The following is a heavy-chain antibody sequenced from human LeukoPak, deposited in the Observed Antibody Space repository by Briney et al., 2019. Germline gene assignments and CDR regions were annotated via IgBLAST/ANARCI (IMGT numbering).Heavy chain of an antibody. V-gene: IGHV3-30*04. CDR2: ISYDGSNK. J-gene: IGHJ4*02. CDR3: AKCGGGFSYRVLPDY. CDR1: GFTFNNYA. Sequence: PGGSLRLSCAASGFTFNNYAMHWVRQAPGKGLEWGAVISYDGSNKYYADSVKGRFTISRDNSKNTLYLQMNSLRAEDTAVYYCAKCGGGFSYRVLPDYWGQGTLVTVSS. D-gene: IGHD2-8*01.